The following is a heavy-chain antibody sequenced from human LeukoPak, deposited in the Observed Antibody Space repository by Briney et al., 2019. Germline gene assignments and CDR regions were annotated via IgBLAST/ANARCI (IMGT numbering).Heavy chain of an antibody. Sequence: GASVKVSCKASGYTFTGYYMHWVRQAPGQGLEWMGWINPNSGGTNYAQKFQGRVTMTRDTSISTAYMELSRLRSDDTAVYYCARDRYNWNDDPNWFDPWGQGTLVTVSS. CDR1: GYTFTGYY. D-gene: IGHD1-20*01. CDR2: INPNSGGT. V-gene: IGHV1-2*02. J-gene: IGHJ5*02. CDR3: ARDRYNWNDDPNWFDP.